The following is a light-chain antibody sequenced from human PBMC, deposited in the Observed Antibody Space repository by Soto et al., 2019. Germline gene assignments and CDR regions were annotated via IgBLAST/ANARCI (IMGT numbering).Light chain of an antibody. V-gene: IGKV1-12*01. CDR1: HDIARW. CDR2: AAP. Sequence: DIQMTQSPSSVSAFVGDRVAITCRASHDIARWLAWYQQQPGKAPRLLIYAAPSLQSGVPTRFSGSGSGTDFTLTITNLQPEDSAVYYCQQVKGFPLTFGGGTKVDIK. CDR3: QQVKGFPLT. J-gene: IGKJ4*01.